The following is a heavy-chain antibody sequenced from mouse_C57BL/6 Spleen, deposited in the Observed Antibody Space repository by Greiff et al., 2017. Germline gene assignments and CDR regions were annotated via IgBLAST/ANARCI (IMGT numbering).Heavy chain of an antibody. CDR1: GFTFSDYY. CDR2: INYDGSST. Sequence: EVQLVESEGGLVQPGSSMKLSCTASGFTFSDYYMAWVRQVPEKGLEWVANINYDGSSTYYLDSLKSRFIISRDNAKNILYLQMSSLKSEDTATYYCAREGGGRDFDYWGQGTTLTVSS. V-gene: IGHV5-16*01. D-gene: IGHD3-3*01. CDR3: AREGGGRDFDY. J-gene: IGHJ2*01.